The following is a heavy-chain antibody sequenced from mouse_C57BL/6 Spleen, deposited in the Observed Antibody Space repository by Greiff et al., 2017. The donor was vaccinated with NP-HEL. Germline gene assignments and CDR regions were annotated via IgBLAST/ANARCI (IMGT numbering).Heavy chain of an antibody. D-gene: IGHD6-2*01. CDR3: ASRDLLGAMEC. Sequence: QVQLQQPGAELVKPGASVKMSCKASGYTFTSYWITWVKQRPGQGLEWIGAIYPGSGSTSYNEKFKSKAKLTADTSSSTAYMQLSSLTSEDAAVDYCASRDLLGAMECWGQGTSVTVAS. CDR2: IYPGSGST. V-gene: IGHV1-55*01. J-gene: IGHJ4*01. CDR1: GYTFTSYW.